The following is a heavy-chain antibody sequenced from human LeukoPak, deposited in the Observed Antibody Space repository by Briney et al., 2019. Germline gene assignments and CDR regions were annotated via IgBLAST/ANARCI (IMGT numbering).Heavy chain of an antibody. CDR1: GFTFSSFA. CDR2: VSGSGGST. V-gene: IGHV3-23*01. J-gene: IGHJ4*02. CDR3: AKRGKGVSAVYFDY. Sequence: GGSLRLSCAASGFTFSSFAMSWVRQAPGKGLEWVSNVSGSGGSTHYADSVKGRFTISRDNSKNTLYLQMNNLRAEDTAVYYCAKRGKGVSAVYFDYWGQGTLVTVSS. D-gene: IGHD2-2*01.